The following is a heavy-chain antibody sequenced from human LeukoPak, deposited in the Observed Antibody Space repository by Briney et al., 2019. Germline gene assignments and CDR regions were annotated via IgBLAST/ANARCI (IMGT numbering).Heavy chain of an antibody. Sequence: SETLSLTCTVSGGSISSGDYYWSWIRQPPGKGLEWIGYIYYSGSTHYNPSLKSRVTISVDTSKNQFSLKLSSVTAADTAVYYCASEGSSGYVDYWGQGTLVTVSS. CDR2: IYYSGST. V-gene: IGHV4-30-4*01. CDR3: ASEGSSGYVDY. J-gene: IGHJ4*02. CDR1: GGSISSGDYY. D-gene: IGHD5-12*01.